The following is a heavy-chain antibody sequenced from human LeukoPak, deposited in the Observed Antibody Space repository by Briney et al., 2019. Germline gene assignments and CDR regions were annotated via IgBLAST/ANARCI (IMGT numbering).Heavy chain of an antibody. CDR3: ARVNSDYSTRPTEYYYYMDV. Sequence: ASVTVSCKASGYTFTGYYMHWEQQAPGQGLEWMGWINPNSGDTNYAQKFKGRVTMTRDTSISTAYMELSRLRSDDTAIYYCARVNSDYSTRPTEYYYYMDVWGKGTTVTGPS. D-gene: IGHD3-16*01. J-gene: IGHJ6*03. CDR1: GYTFTGYY. CDR2: INPNSGDT. V-gene: IGHV1-2*02.